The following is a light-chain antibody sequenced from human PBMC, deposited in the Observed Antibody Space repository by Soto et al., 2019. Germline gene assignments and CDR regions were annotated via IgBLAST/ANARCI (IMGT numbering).Light chain of an antibody. CDR1: QSVSSSY. CDR2: GAS. CDR3: QQYGCSRT. V-gene: IGKV3-20*01. J-gene: IGKJ2*01. Sequence: EIVLTQSPGTLSLSPGERATLSCRASQSVSSSYLAWYQQKPGQAPRLLIFGASSRATGIPDRFSGSGAGTDFTPTISRLEPEDSAVYYCQQYGCSRTFGQGTKLEIK.